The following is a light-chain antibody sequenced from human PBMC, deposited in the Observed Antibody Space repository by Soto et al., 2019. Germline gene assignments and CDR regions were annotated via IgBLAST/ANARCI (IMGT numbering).Light chain of an antibody. CDR3: QSYDSSTVV. J-gene: IGLJ2*01. CDR1: SGSIASNY. V-gene: IGLV6-57*04. Sequence: FMLTQPNSVSESPGKTVTISCTRSSGSIASNYVQWYQQRPGSAPTAVISKDNQRPSGVPDRFSGSVDTSSNSASLTISGLKTEDEADYYCQSYDSSTVVFGGGTKLTVL. CDR2: KDN.